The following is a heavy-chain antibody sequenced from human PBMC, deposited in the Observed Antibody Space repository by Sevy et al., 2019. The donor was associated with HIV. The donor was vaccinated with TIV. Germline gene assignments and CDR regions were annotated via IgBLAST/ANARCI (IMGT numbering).Heavy chain of an antibody. CDR3: AREGCTRPHDY. J-gene: IGHJ4*02. CDR1: GFAFYDYS. D-gene: IGHD2-8*01. V-gene: IGHV3-23*01. CDR2: LSFGGGKI. Sequence: GGSLRLSCAASGFAFYDYSMSWIRQAPGKGLGWVATLSFGGGKINYADSVKGRFTISRDNSKNSFYLQMDNSRVEDTALYYCAREGCTRPHDYWGQGTRVTVSS.